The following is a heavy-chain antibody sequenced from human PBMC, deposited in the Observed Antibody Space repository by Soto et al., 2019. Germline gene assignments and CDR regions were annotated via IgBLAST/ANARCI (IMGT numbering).Heavy chain of an antibody. CDR2: ISAYNGDT. D-gene: IGHD4-4*01. V-gene: IGHV1-18*01. CDR3: ATGVTNWFDP. Sequence: ASVKVSCKASGYTFTNYGITWVRQAPGQGLEWMGWISAYNGDTNYAQKLQGRVTMTTDTSTSTAYMELRSLRSDDTAVYYCATGVTNWFDPWGQGNLVTVSS. CDR1: GYTFTNYG. J-gene: IGHJ5*02.